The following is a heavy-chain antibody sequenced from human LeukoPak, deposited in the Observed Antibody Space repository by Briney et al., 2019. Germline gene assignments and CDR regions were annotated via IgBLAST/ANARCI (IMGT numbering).Heavy chain of an antibody. CDR3: ARDPTPPWRGYSYGTGGMDV. CDR2: IYHSGST. J-gene: IGHJ6*02. CDR1: GGSISSSNW. V-gene: IGHV4-4*02. Sequence: SETLSLTCAVSGGSISSSNWWSWVRQPPGKGLEWIGEIYHSGSTNYNPSLKSRVTISVDKSKNQFSLKLSSVTAADTAVYYCARDPTPPWRGYSYGTGGMDVWGQGTTVTVSS. D-gene: IGHD5-18*01.